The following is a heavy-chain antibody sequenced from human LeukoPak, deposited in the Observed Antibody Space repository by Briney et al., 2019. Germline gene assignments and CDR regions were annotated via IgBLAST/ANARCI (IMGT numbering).Heavy chain of an antibody. Sequence: GASVKVSCKASGYTFTNYAINWVRQAPGQGLEWMGWINPNSCGTNYAQKFQGRVTMTRDTSISTAYMELSRLRSDDTAVYYCARDYYDFWSGAYYYYYYYMDVWGKGTTVTVSS. V-gene: IGHV1-2*02. CDR1: GYTFTNYA. CDR3: ARDYYDFWSGAYYYYYYYMDV. J-gene: IGHJ6*03. CDR2: INPNSCGT. D-gene: IGHD3-3*01.